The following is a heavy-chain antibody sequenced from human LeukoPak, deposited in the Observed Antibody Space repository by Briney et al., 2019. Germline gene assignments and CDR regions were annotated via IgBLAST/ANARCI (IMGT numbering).Heavy chain of an antibody. V-gene: IGHV3-33*06. CDR2: IWYDGSNK. J-gene: IGHJ4*02. D-gene: IGHD3-22*01. CDR1: VFTFSTYA. CDR3: AKGKGNYYDRSGYYVLDY. Sequence: GGSLRLSWAGAVFTFSTYALHWVRRAPGKGLEWVAVIWYDGSNKYCADSVKGRFTISRDNSKNTLYLQMNSLRAEDTAVYYCAKGKGNYYDRSGYYVLDYWGQGTLVTVSS.